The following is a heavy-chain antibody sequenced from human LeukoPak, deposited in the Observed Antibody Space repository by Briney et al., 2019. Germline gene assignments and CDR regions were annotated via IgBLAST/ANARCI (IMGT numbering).Heavy chain of an antibody. D-gene: IGHD3-3*01. CDR1: GGSISSCY. CDR3: ARTGITIFGVVTSFDY. J-gene: IGHJ4*02. CDR2: IYYSGST. Sequence: SETLSLICTVSGGSISSCYWSWIRQPPGKGLEWIGYIYYSGSTNYNPSLKSRVTISVDTSKNQFSLKLSSVTAADTAVYYCARTGITIFGVVTSFDYWGQGTLVTVSS. V-gene: IGHV4-59*01.